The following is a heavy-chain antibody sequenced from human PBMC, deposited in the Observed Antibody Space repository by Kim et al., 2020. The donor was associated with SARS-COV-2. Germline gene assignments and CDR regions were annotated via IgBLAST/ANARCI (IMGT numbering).Heavy chain of an antibody. CDR2: T. Sequence: TDSADSVKGRFTISKDSAKNMLFLHTNSLTVEDTAVYFCSRDTFGPEDSWGQGTLVTVSS. V-gene: IGHV3-74*01. D-gene: IGHD3-3*01. J-gene: IGHJ5*01. CDR3: SRDTFGPEDS.